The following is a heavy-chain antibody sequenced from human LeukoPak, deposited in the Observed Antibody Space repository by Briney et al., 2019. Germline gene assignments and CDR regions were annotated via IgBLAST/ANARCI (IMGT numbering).Heavy chain of an antibody. V-gene: IGHV3-48*01. CDR1: GFTLSSYS. J-gene: IGHJ4*02. Sequence: AGSLSLSCAASGFTLSSYSMNWVRQAPGKGLEWVSYISGGSSTIYNADSVKGRFIISRATAKNLLYLLMDTLRAEDTAVYYCARVGSNQWLDYWGQGTLVTVSS. CDR2: ISGGSSTI. D-gene: IGHD6-19*01. CDR3: ARVGSNQWLDY.